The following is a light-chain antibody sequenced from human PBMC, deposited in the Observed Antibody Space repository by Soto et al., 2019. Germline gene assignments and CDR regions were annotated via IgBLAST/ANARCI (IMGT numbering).Light chain of an antibody. Sequence: QPALNNPASGTGFPGQSLTISCTGTSSDGGGYNYVSWYQQHPGKAPKFMIYDVSSRPSGVSNRFSGSKSGNTASLTISGLQAEDEADYYCCSYTTSNTRQIVFGTGTKVTVL. J-gene: IGLJ1*01. CDR1: SSDGGGYNY. V-gene: IGLV2-14*03. CDR2: DVS. CDR3: CSYTTSNTRQIV.